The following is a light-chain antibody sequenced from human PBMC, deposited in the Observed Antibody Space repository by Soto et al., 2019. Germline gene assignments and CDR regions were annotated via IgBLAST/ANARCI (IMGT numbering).Light chain of an antibody. CDR1: SSDVGGYNY. J-gene: IGLJ3*02. Sequence: QSVLTQPASVSGSPGQSITISCTGTSSDVGGYNYVSWYQQHPGKAPKLMIYEVSNRPSGVSNRFSGSKSGNTASLTISGLPAEDEADYYCSSYIPSTTTHWVFGGGTKLTVL. V-gene: IGLV2-14*01. CDR2: EVS. CDR3: SSYIPSTTTHWV.